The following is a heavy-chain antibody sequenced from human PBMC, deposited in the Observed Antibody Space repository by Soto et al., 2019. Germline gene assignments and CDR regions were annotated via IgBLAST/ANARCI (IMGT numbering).Heavy chain of an antibody. CDR3: AHELSGYYYVMDV. CDR2: IYWNGNE. D-gene: IGHD2-15*01. V-gene: IGHV2-5*01. J-gene: IGHJ6*02. Sequence: QLTLRESGPTLVKPTQTLTLTCTFSGFSFSTSGVGVGWFRQPPGQALQWLALIYWNGNERYSPSLNNRLTVTKDTSKNQVVLTMTDVDPVDTATYYCAHELSGYYYVMDVWGQGTNVTVSS. CDR1: GFSFSTSGVG.